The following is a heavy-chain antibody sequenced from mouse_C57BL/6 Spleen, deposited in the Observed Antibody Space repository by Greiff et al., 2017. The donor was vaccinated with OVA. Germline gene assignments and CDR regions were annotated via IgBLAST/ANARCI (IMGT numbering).Heavy chain of an antibody. D-gene: IGHD2-4*01. CDR3: ASYDYYYAMDY. CDR1: GYSITSGYY. J-gene: IGHJ4*01. CDR2: ISYDGSN. Sequence: ESGPGLVKPSQSLSLTCSVTGYSITSGYYWNWIRQFPGNKLEWMGYISYDGSNNYNPSLKNRISITRDTSKNQFFLKLNSVTTEDTATYYCASYDYYYAMDYWGQGTSVTVSS. V-gene: IGHV3-6*01.